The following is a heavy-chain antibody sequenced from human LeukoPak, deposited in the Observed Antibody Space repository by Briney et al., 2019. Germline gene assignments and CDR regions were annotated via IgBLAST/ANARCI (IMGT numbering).Heavy chain of an antibody. CDR1: GFTFSSYS. J-gene: IGHJ4*02. D-gene: IGHD5-24*01. CDR2: ISSSSSTI. CDR3: GRVGDGYNDNY. V-gene: IGHV3-48*04. Sequence: PGGSLRLSCAASGFTFSSYSMNWVRQAPGKGLEWVSYISSSSSTIYYADSVKGRLTISRDNSKNTLYLQMNSLRAEDTAVYYCGRVGDGYNDNYWGQGTLVTVSS.